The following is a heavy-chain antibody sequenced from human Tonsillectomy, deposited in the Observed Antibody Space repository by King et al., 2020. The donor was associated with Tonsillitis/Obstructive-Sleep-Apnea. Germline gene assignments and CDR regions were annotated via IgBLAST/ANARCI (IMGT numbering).Heavy chain of an antibody. CDR2: ISFDGSNK. J-gene: IGHJ4*02. V-gene: IGHV3-30*18. CDR3: AKPFLGLRVALLCYFDY. D-gene: IGHD3-3*02. Sequence: VQLVESGGGVVQPGRSLRLSCAASGFTFSSYGMHWVRPAPGKGLEWVAVISFDGSNKYYADSVKGRLTISRDNSKNTLYLKMNSLRAEDTAVYYRAKPFLGLRVALLCYFDYWGQGTLVTVSS. CDR1: GFTFSSYG.